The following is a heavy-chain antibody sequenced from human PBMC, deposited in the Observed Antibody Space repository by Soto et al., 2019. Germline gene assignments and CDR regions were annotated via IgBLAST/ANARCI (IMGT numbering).Heavy chain of an antibody. D-gene: IGHD4-17*01. Sequence: EVQLLESGGGLVQPGGSLRLSCAASGFSFSTYSMAWVRQAPGKGPEWVSGLSHGGAYTFYADSVKGRFTISVDISQNKVYLQMNSLRTEDTAVYYCAKYSGYGDAWGQGTLVTVSS. CDR1: GFSFSTYS. J-gene: IGHJ4*02. V-gene: IGHV3-23*01. CDR3: AKYSGYGDA. CDR2: LSHGGAYT.